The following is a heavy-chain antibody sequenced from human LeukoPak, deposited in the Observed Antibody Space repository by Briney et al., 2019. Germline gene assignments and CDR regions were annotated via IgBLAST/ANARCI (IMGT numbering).Heavy chain of an antibody. CDR3: AKSPGFYGSGIYY. V-gene: IGHV3-30*18. CDR1: GFTFSSYG. Sequence: GGSLRLSCAASGFTFSSYGMHWVRQAPGKGLEWVAVISYDGSNKYYADSVKGRFTISRDNSKNTLYLQMNSLRAEDTAVYYCAKSPGFYGSGIYYWGQGTLVTVSS. J-gene: IGHJ4*02. CDR2: ISYDGSNK. D-gene: IGHD3-10*01.